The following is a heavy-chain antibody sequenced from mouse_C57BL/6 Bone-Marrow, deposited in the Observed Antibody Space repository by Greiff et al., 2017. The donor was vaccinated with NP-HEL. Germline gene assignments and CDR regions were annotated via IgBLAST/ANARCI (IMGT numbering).Heavy chain of an antibody. Sequence: QVQLQQSGAELVRPGPSVKVSCKASGYAFTNYLIEWVKQRPGQGLEWIGVINPGSGGTNYNEKFKGKATLTADKSSSTAYMQLSSLISEDSAVYFCARWATTDWYFDVWGTGTTVTVSS. D-gene: IGHD1-1*01. CDR3: ARWATTDWYFDV. J-gene: IGHJ1*03. V-gene: IGHV1-54*01. CDR2: INPGSGGT. CDR1: GYAFTNYL.